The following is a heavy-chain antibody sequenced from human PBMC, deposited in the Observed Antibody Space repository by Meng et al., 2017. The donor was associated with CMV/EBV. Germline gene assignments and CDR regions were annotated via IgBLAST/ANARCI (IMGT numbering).Heavy chain of an antibody. CDR1: GYTVTSYY. D-gene: IGHD4-17*01. Sequence: ASVKVSCKASGYTVTSYYMHWVRQAPGQGLEWMGIINPSGGSTSYAQKFQGRVTMTRDTSTSTVYMELSSLRSEDTAVHYCARAGDGDAHFDYWGQGTLVTVSS. CDR3: ARAGDGDAHFDY. V-gene: IGHV1-46*01. J-gene: IGHJ4*02. CDR2: INPSGGST.